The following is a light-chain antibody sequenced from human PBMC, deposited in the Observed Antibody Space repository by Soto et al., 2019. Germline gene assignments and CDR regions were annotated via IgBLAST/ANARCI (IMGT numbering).Light chain of an antibody. CDR2: DAS. CDR1: HSISNW. J-gene: IGKJ1*01. CDR3: HQYNSYSPWT. Sequence: DIQMTQSPSTLSASVGDRVTITCRASHSISNWLAWYQQKPGKAPKVLIYDASSLGSGVPSRFSGSGSGTEFTLTISSLQPGDFATYYCHQYNSYSPWTFRQGTKVDSK. V-gene: IGKV1-5*01.